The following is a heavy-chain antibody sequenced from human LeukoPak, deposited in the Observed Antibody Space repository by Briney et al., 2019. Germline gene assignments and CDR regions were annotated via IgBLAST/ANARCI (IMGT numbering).Heavy chain of an antibody. CDR1: GGSISSYY. D-gene: IGHD4-23*01. Sequence: SGTLSLTCTVSGGSISSYYWSWIRQPPGKGLEWIGYIYYSGSTNYNPSLKSRVTISVDTSKNQFSLKLSSVTAADTAVYYCATYGGNSGGDYWGQGTLVTVSS. J-gene: IGHJ4*02. CDR2: IYYSGST. V-gene: IGHV4-59*08. CDR3: ATYGGNSGGDY.